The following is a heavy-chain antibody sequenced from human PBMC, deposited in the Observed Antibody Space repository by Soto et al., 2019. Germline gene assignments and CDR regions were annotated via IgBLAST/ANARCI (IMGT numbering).Heavy chain of an antibody. J-gene: IGHJ4*02. CDR3: TRRGAVAEVDF. V-gene: IGHV3-73*01. CDR1: GFTFSGSA. CDR2: IRSKANSYAT. D-gene: IGHD6-19*01. Sequence: EVQLVESGGGLVQPGGSLKLSCAASGFTFSGSAMHWVRQASGKGLEWVGRIRSKANSYATAYAASVKGRFTISRDDSKNTAYLQMNSLKTEDTAVYYCTRRGAVAEVDFWGQGTLVTVAS.